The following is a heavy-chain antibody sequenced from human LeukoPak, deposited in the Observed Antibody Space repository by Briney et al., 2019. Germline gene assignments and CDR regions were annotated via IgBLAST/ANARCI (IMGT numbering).Heavy chain of an antibody. J-gene: IGHJ4*02. CDR1: GFTVSSNY. CDR2: IYSGGST. D-gene: IGHD1-26*01. CDR3: ARDQYSGSYYYDY. Sequence: GGSLRLSCAASGFTVSSNYMSWVRQAPGKGLEWVSVIYSGGSTYYADSVKGRFTISRDNSKNTLYLQMNSLRAEDTAVYYCARDQYSGSYYYDYWGQGTLVTVSS. V-gene: IGHV3-53*01.